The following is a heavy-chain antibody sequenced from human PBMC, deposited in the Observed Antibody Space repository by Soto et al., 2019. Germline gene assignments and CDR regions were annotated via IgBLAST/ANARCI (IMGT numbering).Heavy chain of an antibody. CDR1: GYTLTGYY. CDR3: ARASSIAARSLSHYGMDI. J-gene: IGHJ6*02. D-gene: IGHD6-6*01. Sequence: QVQLVQSGAEVKKPGASVKVSCKASGYTLTGYYMHWVRQAPGQGLEWMGWINPNSGGTKYAQKFQGRVTMTTDTSISTAYMELSRLRSDDTALYYCARASSIAARSLSHYGMDIWGQGTTVTVSS. CDR2: INPNSGGT. V-gene: IGHV1-2*02.